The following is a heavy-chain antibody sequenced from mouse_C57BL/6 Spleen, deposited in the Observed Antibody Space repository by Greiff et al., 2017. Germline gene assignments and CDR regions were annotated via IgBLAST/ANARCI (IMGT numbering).Heavy chain of an antibody. CDR2: INPYNGGT. Sequence: EVQLQQSGPVLVKPGASVKMSCKASGYTFTDYYMNWVKQSHGKSLEWIGVINPYNGGTSYNQKFKGKATLTVDKSSSTAYMELNSLTSEDSAVYYCAREWTTTVVATDAMDYWGQGTSVTVSS. CDR1: GYTFTDYY. J-gene: IGHJ4*01. D-gene: IGHD1-1*01. V-gene: IGHV1-19*01. CDR3: AREWTTTVVATDAMDY.